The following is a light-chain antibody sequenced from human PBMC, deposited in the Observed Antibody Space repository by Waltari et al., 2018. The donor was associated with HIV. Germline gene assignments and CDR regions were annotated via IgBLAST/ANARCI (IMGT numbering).Light chain of an antibody. Sequence: QSALTQPASVSGSPGQSITISCTGTSSDVGGFNSAAWYQQHPGKAPKLMIYDVTKRPSGVSNRFSGSKSGSTASLTISGLQPEDEADYYCSSYTNSSPYVFGTGTKVTVL. CDR2: DVT. CDR1: SSDVGGFNS. CDR3: SSYTNSSPYV. V-gene: IGLV2-14*03. J-gene: IGLJ1*01.